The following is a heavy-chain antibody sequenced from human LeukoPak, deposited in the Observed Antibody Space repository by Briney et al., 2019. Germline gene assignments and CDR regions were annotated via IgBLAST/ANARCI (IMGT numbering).Heavy chain of an antibody. CDR3: ARGGLETAVKYFFDY. Sequence: GGSLRLSCTASGFTVSTNYVSWVRQAPGKGLEWVSTIYRGGSTYYADSVKGRFTISRDNSKNTVYLQINTLRVEDTAVYYCARGGLETAVKYFFDYWGQGTLITVSS. J-gene: IGHJ4*02. CDR1: GFTVSTNY. CDR2: IYRGGST. V-gene: IGHV3-66*01. D-gene: IGHD1-1*01.